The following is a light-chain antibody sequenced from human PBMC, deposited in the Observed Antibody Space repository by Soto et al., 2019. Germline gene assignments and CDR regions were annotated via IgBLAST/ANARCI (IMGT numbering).Light chain of an antibody. Sequence: QAVVTQEPSLTVSPGGTVTLTCGSSTGAVTSGHYPYWFQQKPGQAPRTLIYDTSNKHSWTPARFSGSLLGGKAALTLPGAQPEDEAEYYCLLSYSGARVVFGGGTKLTVL. CDR1: TGAVTSGHY. CDR2: DTS. V-gene: IGLV7-46*01. J-gene: IGLJ2*01. CDR3: LLSYSGARVV.